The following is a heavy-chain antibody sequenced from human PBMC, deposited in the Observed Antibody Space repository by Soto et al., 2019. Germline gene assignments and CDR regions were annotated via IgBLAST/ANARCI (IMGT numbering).Heavy chain of an antibody. D-gene: IGHD3-9*01. Sequence: GGSLRLSCAASGFTFSSYAMSWVRQAPGKGLEWVSAISGSGGSTYYADSVKGRFTISRDNSKNTLYLQMNSLRAEDTAVYYCAKKADYDILTGFDGDDYWGQGTLVTVS. J-gene: IGHJ4*02. CDR1: GFTFSSYA. V-gene: IGHV3-23*01. CDR2: ISGSGGST. CDR3: AKKADYDILTGFDGDDY.